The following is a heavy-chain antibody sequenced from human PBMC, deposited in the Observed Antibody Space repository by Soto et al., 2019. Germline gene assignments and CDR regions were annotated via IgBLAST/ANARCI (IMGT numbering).Heavy chain of an antibody. CDR1: GGSISSGDYY. Sequence: SETLSLTCTVSGGSISSGDYYWSWIRQPPGKGLEWIGYIYYSGSTYYNPSLKSRVTISVDTSKNQFSLKLSSVTAADTAVYYCAREGVVVVAATEYYFDYWGQGTLVTVSS. J-gene: IGHJ4*02. CDR2: IYYSGST. V-gene: IGHV4-30-4*01. D-gene: IGHD2-15*01. CDR3: AREGVVVVAATEYYFDY.